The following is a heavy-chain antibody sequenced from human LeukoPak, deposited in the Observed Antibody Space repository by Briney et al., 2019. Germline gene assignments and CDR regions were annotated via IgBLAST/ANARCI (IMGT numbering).Heavy chain of an antibody. CDR3: AKDSGSSWYEYYYYYGMDV. Sequence: GGSLRLSCAVSGFTFSSYGMHWVRQAPGKGLEWVAVISYDGSNKYYADSVKGRFTISRDNSKNTLYLQMNSLRAEDTAVYYCAKDSGSSWYEYYYYYGMDVWGQGTTVTVSS. CDR1: GFTFSSYG. CDR2: ISYDGSNK. D-gene: IGHD6-13*01. V-gene: IGHV3-30*18. J-gene: IGHJ6*02.